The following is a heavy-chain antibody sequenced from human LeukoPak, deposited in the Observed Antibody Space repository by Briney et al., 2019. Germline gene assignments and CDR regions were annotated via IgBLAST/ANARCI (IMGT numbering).Heavy chain of an antibody. CDR2: IHPRSGET. CDR1: GYSFTAFY. D-gene: IGHD3-10*01. V-gene: IGHV1-2*02. Sequence: ASVTVSCKASGYSFTAFYIHWVRQAPGQGLELMGWIHPRSGETNYAYKFRGRVTMTRDTSISTTYMDLGSLGSDDTAVYYCARDGEYGTGSYYRGCFDYWGQGTLVTVSS. CDR3: ARDGEYGTGSYYRGCFDY. J-gene: IGHJ4*02.